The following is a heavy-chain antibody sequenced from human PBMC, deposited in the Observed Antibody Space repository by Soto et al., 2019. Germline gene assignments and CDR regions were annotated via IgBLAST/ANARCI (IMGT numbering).Heavy chain of an antibody. CDR3: APHRVGSVNKPAFEI. CDR2: ISKSSVTA. Sequence: PGGSMRLSCEASGFNFNISEMNWVRQGPGKGLEWISYISKSSVTAHYADSVKGRFTISRDNAKNSLYLQMHSLRVYDTGLYYFAPHRVGSVNKPAFEIWGQGTMVAVSS. D-gene: IGHD6-25*01. V-gene: IGHV3-48*03. CDR1: GFNFNISE. J-gene: IGHJ3*02.